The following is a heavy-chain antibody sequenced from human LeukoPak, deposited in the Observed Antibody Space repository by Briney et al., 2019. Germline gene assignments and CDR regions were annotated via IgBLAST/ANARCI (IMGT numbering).Heavy chain of an antibody. V-gene: IGHV3-23*01. D-gene: IGHD1-26*01. J-gene: IGHJ4*02. CDR3: AKEYSGSFSPFPSYFDY. Sequence: GGSLRLSCAASGFTFSSYEMNWVRQAPGKGLEWVSDISGSGGRTYYADSVKGRFTISRDNSKNTLYLQMNSLRAEDTAIYYCAKEYSGSFSPFPSYFDYWGQGTLVTVSS. CDR1: GFTFSSYE. CDR2: ISGSGGRT.